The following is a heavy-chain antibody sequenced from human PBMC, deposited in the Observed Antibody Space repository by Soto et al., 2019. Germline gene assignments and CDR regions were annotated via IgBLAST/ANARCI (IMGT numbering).Heavy chain of an antibody. Sequence: VGSLRLSCAASGFTFSSYAMHWVRQAPGKGLEWVAVISYDGSNKYYADSVKGRFTISRDNSKNTLYLQMNSLRAEDTAVYYCASRLSGVFDYWGQGTLVTVSS. V-gene: IGHV3-30-3*01. CDR3: ASRLSGVFDY. CDR1: GFTFSSYA. J-gene: IGHJ4*02. CDR2: ISYDGSNK. D-gene: IGHD2-15*01.